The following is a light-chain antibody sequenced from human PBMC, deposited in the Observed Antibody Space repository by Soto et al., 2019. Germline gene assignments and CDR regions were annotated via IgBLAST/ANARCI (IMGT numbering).Light chain of an antibody. CDR3: HQYYTYPWT. CDR1: QSISPW. J-gene: IGKJ1*01. V-gene: IGKV1-5*03. CDR2: KTS. Sequence: IHRTHSPSTLSASVVYRVTITFRASQSISPWLAWYQQKPGKVPKLLIHKTSSLESGVPSRFSGSGSGTEFALTISSLQPDDFATYYCHQYYTYPWTFGQGTKVDI.